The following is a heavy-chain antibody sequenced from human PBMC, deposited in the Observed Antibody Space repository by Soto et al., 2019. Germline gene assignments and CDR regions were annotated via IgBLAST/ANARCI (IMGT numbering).Heavy chain of an antibody. V-gene: IGHV3-23*01. D-gene: IGHD5-12*01. CDR1: GFTFRSYA. CDR2: ISGTGGST. Sequence: EVQILAAGGDSVQPGGSLRLSCAISGFTFRSYAMSWVRQAPGKGLEWVSGISGTGGSTYYGYSVKGRFTISRDNSKNTPYLHMNSGRAEDTALYYCAEGSVMVHIVYVDNWGQGAGVTVSS. CDR3: AEGSVMVHIVYVDN. J-gene: IGHJ4*02.